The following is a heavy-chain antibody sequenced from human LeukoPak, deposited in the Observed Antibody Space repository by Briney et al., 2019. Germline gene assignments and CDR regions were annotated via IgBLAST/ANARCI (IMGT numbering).Heavy chain of an antibody. V-gene: IGHV3-23*01. CDR2: INDSGFST. D-gene: IGHD3-3*01. Sequence: GGSLRLSCAASGFTFSSYVMSWVRQAPGKGLEWVATINDSGFSTYYADSVTGRFTISRDNSKNTLYLQMNSLRAEDTAVYYCAKTPSIFGVAIYYFDYWGQGTLVTVSS. CDR1: GFTFSSYV. J-gene: IGHJ4*02. CDR3: AKTPSIFGVAIYYFDY.